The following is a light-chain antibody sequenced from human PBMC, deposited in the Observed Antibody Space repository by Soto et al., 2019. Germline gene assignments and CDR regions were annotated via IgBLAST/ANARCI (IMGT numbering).Light chain of an antibody. V-gene: IGKV1-5*01. CDR3: QQYNTYST. CDR1: QNIRNW. Sequence: DIQMTQSPSTQSHPVGDSVTITRRASQNIRNWLAWYKQKPGKAPNPLIYDASSLKSGVPARFSGSGSGTEFTLTIRSLKPEDFATYYCQQYNTYSTFGQGTRLDIK. J-gene: IGKJ5*01. CDR2: DAS.